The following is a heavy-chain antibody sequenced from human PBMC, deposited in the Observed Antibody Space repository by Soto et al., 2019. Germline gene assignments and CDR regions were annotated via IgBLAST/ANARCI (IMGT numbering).Heavy chain of an antibody. D-gene: IGHD5-12*01. CDR2: IYYSGST. Sequence: QLQLQESGPGLVKPSETLSLTCTVSGGSISSSSYYWGWIRQPPGKGLEWIGSIYYSGSTYYNPSLKSRVTISVDTSKNQFSLKLSSVTAADTAVYYCARHQNLQMATNLFDYWGQGTLVTVSS. CDR1: GGSISSSSYY. CDR3: ARHQNLQMATNLFDY. J-gene: IGHJ4*02. V-gene: IGHV4-39*01.